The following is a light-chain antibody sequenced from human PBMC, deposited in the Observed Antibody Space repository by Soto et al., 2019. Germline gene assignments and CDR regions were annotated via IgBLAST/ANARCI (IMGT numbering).Light chain of an antibody. CDR2: GAS. J-gene: IGKJ1*01. Sequence: EIVLTQSPGTLSLSPGERATLSCRASQSVTINYLAWYQQKPGQAPRLHIYGASNRATGIPDRFSGSGSGTDFTLIISRLEPEDFAVYYCQQYGSSGTFGQGTKVEIK. CDR1: QSVTINY. CDR3: QQYGSSGT. V-gene: IGKV3-20*01.